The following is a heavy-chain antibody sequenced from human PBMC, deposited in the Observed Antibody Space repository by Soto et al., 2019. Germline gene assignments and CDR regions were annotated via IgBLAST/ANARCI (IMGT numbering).Heavy chain of an antibody. CDR3: AREGDNHYYHSKSTVGMDV. Sequence: PGESLKISWKGSGYSFTSYWIGWVLQMPGKGLEWMGIIYPGDSDTRYSPSFQGQVTISADKSISTAYLQWSSLKASDTAMYYCAREGDNHYYHSKSTVGMDVWGQGTTVTVSS. CDR2: IYPGDSDT. V-gene: IGHV5-51*01. D-gene: IGHD3-22*01. J-gene: IGHJ6*02. CDR1: GYSFTSYW.